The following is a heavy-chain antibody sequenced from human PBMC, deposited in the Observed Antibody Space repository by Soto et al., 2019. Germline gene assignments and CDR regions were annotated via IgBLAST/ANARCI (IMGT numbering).Heavy chain of an antibody. CDR1: GGSISGHY. V-gene: IGHV4-34*01. Sequence: QVQLQQWGAGLLKPSETLSLTCAVYGGSISGHYWNWIRQPLGKGLEWIGEINHSGRTNYNPSLKSRVTISVDTSKNQFSLNLGSVTAADTAVYYCARGNIAAALVYWGQGTLVTVSS. CDR3: ARGNIAAALVY. CDR2: INHSGRT. J-gene: IGHJ4*02. D-gene: IGHD6-13*01.